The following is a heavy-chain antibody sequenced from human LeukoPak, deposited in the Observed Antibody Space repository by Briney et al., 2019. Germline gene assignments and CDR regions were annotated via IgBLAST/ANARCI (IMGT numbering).Heavy chain of an antibody. CDR1: GFSSSNYC. V-gene: IGHV3-48*01. CDR3: AKDRSPLYIAAAGTGDY. CDR2: ISSSGTTI. J-gene: IGHJ4*02. D-gene: IGHD6-13*01. Sequence: GGSQRLSCAASGFSSSNYCMNWVRQAPGKGPEWVSYISSSGTTIYYADSVKGRFTISRDNSKNTLYLQMNSLRAEDTAVYYCAKDRSPLYIAAAGTGDYWGQGTLVTVSS.